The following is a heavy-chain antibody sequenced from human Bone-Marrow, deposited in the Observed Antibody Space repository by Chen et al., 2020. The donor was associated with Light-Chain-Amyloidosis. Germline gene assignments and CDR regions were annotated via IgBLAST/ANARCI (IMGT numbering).Heavy chain of an antibody. CDR1: GFTLDDYA. Sequence: EVQLVESGGVVVQPGGSLRLSCAASGFTLDDYAMHWVRQAPGKGLEWVSLISWDGRSTYYADSVQGRFIISRDNSKNSLYLQMNSLRPEDTALYYCARGWEPTVTSLLFDYWGQGTLVTVSS. D-gene: IGHD4-17*01. J-gene: IGHJ4*02. CDR3: ARGWEPTVTSLLFDY. V-gene: IGHV3-43D*04. CDR2: ISWDGRST.